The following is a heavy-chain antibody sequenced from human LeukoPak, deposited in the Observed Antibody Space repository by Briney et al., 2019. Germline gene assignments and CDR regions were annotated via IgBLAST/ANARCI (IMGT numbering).Heavy chain of an antibody. CDR1: GGSFSSGDYY. CDR3: ARVLYYGLGMDV. D-gene: IGHD2-8*01. Sequence: SETLSLTCTVSGGSFSSGDYYWSWIRQPPGKGLEWIGYIYYSGSTYYNPSLKSRVTISVDTSKNQFSLKLSSVTAADTAVYYCARVLYYGLGMDVWGQGTTVTVSS. V-gene: IGHV4-30-4*01. J-gene: IGHJ6*02. CDR2: IYYSGST.